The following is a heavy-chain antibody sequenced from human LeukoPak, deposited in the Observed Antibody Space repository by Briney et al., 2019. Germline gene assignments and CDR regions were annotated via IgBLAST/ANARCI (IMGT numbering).Heavy chain of an antibody. D-gene: IGHD5-12*01. Sequence: GGSLRLSCAASGFTVSSNYMSWVRQAPGKGLEWVSVIYSGGSTYYADSVKGGFTISRDNSKNTLYLQMNSLRAEDTAVYYCARVATTDTYYFDYWGQGTLVTVSS. J-gene: IGHJ4*02. CDR3: ARVATTDTYYFDY. CDR2: IYSGGST. CDR1: GFTVSSNY. V-gene: IGHV3-66*01.